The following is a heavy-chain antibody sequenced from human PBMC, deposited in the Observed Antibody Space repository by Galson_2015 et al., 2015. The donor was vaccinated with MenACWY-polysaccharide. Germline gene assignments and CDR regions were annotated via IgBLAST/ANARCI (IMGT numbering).Heavy chain of an antibody. Sequence: GYSFSSYDINWVRQTTGQGLEWMGWMNPNSGSTGYAQKFQGRVTMTRNTSISIAYMELSSLRSEDTAVYYCARGGKYYYDSSGYLNWFDPWGQGTLVTVSS. D-gene: IGHD3-22*01. V-gene: IGHV1-8*01. CDR2: MNPNSGST. CDR1: GYSFSSYD. J-gene: IGHJ5*02. CDR3: ARGGKYYYDSSGYLNWFDP.